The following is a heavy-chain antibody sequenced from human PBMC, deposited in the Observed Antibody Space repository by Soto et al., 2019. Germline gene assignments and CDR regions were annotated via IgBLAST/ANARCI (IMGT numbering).Heavy chain of an antibody. CDR3: AHKGGGDRILDY. D-gene: IGHD3-16*01. V-gene: IGHV2-5*02. CDR2: VYWDDSK. CDR1: GFSLSTSGVG. Sequence: QITLKESGPTLVKPTQTLTLTCTFSGFSLSTSGVGVGWIRQPPGKALEWLAIVYWDDSKRYSPSLKSRLTITKDTSKNQVVLTMTNMDPVDTATYYFAHKGGGDRILDYWGQGTLVTVSS. J-gene: IGHJ4*02.